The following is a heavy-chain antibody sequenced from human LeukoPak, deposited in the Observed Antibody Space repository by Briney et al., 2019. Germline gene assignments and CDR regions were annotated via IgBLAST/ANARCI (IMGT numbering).Heavy chain of an antibody. CDR3: ARHLGPNYYASPGWFDP. CDR2: IYPGDSDT. Sequence: TGESLKISCKGSGYSFTSYWIGWVRQMPGKGLEWMGIIYPGDSDTRYSPSFQGQVTISADKSISTAYLQWSSLKAPDTAMYYCARHLGPNYYASPGWFDPWGQGTLVTVSS. D-gene: IGHD3-10*01. CDR1: GYSFTSYW. J-gene: IGHJ5*02. V-gene: IGHV5-51*01.